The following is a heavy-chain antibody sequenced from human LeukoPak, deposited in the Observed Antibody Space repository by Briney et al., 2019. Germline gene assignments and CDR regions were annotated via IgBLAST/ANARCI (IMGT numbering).Heavy chain of an antibody. Sequence: GASVKVSCKASGYTFTSYGISWVRQAPGQGLEWMGWISAYNGNTTYAQKLQGRVTMTTDTSTSTAYMELRSLRSDDTAVYYCARDHWGRYYDSSGYYEMGKNAFDIWGQGTMVTVPS. CDR3: ARDHWGRYYDSSGYYEMGKNAFDI. CDR2: ISAYNGNT. D-gene: IGHD3-22*01. V-gene: IGHV1-18*01. CDR1: GYTFTSYG. J-gene: IGHJ3*02.